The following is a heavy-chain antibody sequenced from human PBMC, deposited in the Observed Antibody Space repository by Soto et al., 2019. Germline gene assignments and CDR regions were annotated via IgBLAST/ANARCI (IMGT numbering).Heavy chain of an antibody. CDR2: IYYSGST. D-gene: IGHD3-3*01. J-gene: IGHJ4*02. CDR1: GGSISSYY. CDR3: ARVGFWSGYRHFDY. Sequence: LSLTCTVSGGSISSYYWSWIRQPPWKGLEWIGYIYYSGSTNYNPSLKSRVTISVDTSKNQFSLKLSSVTAADTAVYYCARVGFWSGYRHFDYWGQGTLVTVSS. V-gene: IGHV4-59*01.